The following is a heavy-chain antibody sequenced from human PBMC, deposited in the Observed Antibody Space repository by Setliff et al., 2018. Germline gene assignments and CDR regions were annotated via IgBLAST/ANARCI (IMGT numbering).Heavy chain of an antibody. V-gene: IGHV1-2*02. Sequence: GASVKVSCKASGYTFTSFFHQWVRQAPGQGLEWLGWINSNSGSTTYAQKFQGRVTMTRDTSINTVYMELKSLTSDDSAVYYCAREVPGYGGALDFWGRGTLVTVSS. CDR3: AREVPGYGGALDF. CDR1: GYTFTSFF. D-gene: IGHD2-21*01. J-gene: IGHJ5*01. CDR2: INSNSGST.